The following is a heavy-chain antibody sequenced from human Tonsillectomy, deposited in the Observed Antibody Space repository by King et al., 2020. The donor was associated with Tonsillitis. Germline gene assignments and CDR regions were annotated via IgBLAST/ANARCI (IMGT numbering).Heavy chain of an antibody. D-gene: IGHD6-19*01. CDR3: ARTEGYGSGWSDY. Sequence: VQLVESGAEVKKPGESLKISCKGSGYSFTSYWIGWVRQMPGKGMEWMGIIYPGDFDTRYSPSFQGQVTISADKSISTAYLQWSSLKASVTATYYFARTEGYGSGWSDYWGQGTLVTVSS. V-gene: IGHV5-51*01. J-gene: IGHJ4*02. CDR1: GYSFTSYW. CDR2: IYPGDFDT.